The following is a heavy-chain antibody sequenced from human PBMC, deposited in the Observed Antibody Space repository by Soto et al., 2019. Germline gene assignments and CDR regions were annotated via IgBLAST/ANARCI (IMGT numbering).Heavy chain of an antibody. D-gene: IGHD3-3*01. J-gene: IGHJ4*02. CDR3: ANMATYYDFWSGTSPTFDY. CDR2: IYYSGST. V-gene: IGHV4-39*01. Sequence: ASETLSLTCTVSGGSISSSSYYWGWIRQPPGKGLEWIGSIYYSGSTYYNPSLKSRVTISVDTSKNQFSLKLSSVTAADTAVYYCANMATYYDFWSGTSPTFDYWGQGTLVTVSS. CDR1: GGSISSSSYY.